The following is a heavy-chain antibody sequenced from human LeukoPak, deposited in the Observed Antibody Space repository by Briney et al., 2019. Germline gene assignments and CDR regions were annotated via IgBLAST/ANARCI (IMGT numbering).Heavy chain of an antibody. J-gene: IGHJ4*02. CDR1: GLTFSSYP. CDR2: ISSNGDST. D-gene: IGHD3-22*01. V-gene: IGHV3-64*01. Sequence: GGSLRLSCAASGLTFSSYPMHWVRQAPGKGLEYVSGISSNGDSTYYANSVKGRFTISRDNSKNTLYLQMGSLRAEDMAVYYCAREYYYEELDYWGQGTLVTVSS. CDR3: AREYYYEELDY.